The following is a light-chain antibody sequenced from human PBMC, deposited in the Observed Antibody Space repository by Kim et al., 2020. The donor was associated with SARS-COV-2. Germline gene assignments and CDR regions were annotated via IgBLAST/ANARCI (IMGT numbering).Light chain of an antibody. Sequence: QSVLTQPPSASGTPGQRVTIACSGSTSNIGSKYVNWYQQLPGTAPKLLIYRNNQRPSGVPDRFSGSKSGTSASLAISGLRSEDEADYYCAAWDDSLSGQVFGGGTQLTVL. CDR2: RNN. CDR1: TSNIGSKY. CDR3: AAWDDSLSGQV. J-gene: IGLJ3*02. V-gene: IGLV1-47*01.